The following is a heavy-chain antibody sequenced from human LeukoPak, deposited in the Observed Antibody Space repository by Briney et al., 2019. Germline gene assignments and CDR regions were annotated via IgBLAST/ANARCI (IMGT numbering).Heavy chain of an antibody. CDR2: IYYSGST. Sequence: PSETLSLTCTVSGGSISSYYWSWIRQPPGKGLEWIGYIYYSGSTNYNPSLKSRVTISVDTSRNQFSLKLSSVTAADTAVYYCARVRGLQPTGNYYYMDVWGKGTTVTVSS. CDR3: ARVRGLQPTGNYYYMDV. J-gene: IGHJ6*03. CDR1: GGSISSYY. V-gene: IGHV4-59*01. D-gene: IGHD4-11*01.